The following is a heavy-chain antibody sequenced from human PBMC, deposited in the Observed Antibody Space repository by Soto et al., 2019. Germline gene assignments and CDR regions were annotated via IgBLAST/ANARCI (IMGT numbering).Heavy chain of an antibody. CDR3: ATVPILGGTREPAYYFDY. Sequence: GASVKVSCKVSGYTLTELSMHWVRQAPGKGLEWMGGFDPEDGETIYAQKFQGRVTMTEDTSTDTAYMELSSLRSEDTAVYYCATVPILGGTREPAYYFDYWGQGTLVTVPQ. J-gene: IGHJ4*02. D-gene: IGHD1-26*01. CDR2: FDPEDGET. V-gene: IGHV1-24*01. CDR1: GYTLTELS.